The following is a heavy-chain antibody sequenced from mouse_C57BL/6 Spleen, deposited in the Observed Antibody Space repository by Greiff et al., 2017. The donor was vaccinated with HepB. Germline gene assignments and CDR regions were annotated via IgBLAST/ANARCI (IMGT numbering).Heavy chain of an antibody. D-gene: IGHD1-1*01. V-gene: IGHV1-53*01. Sequence: QVQLQQPGTELVKPGASVKLSCKASGYTFTSYWMHWVKQRPGQGLEWIGNINPSNGGTNYNEKFKIQATLTVDKSSSKAYMQLSSLTFEDSAVYYWAYAPPHYYGSSYDFDYWGQGTTLTVSS. J-gene: IGHJ2*01. CDR1: GYTFTSYW. CDR3: AYAPPHYYGSSYDFDY. CDR2: INPSNGGT.